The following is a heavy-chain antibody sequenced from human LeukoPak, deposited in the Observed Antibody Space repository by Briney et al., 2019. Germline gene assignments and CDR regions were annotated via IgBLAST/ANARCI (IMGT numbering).Heavy chain of an antibody. CDR3: ARDILSFSGSHNAFDI. D-gene: IGHD1-26*01. Sequence: SVTVSFKASIGTLSRLSISWMRQAPGQGLEWMGGITPIFWTTHYAQKLQGRVTITADESTSTAYMEVRSLRSEDTAVYYCARDILSFSGSHNAFDIWGQGTMVTVSS. J-gene: IGHJ3*02. V-gene: IGHV1-69*13. CDR1: IGTLSRLS. CDR2: ITPIFWTT.